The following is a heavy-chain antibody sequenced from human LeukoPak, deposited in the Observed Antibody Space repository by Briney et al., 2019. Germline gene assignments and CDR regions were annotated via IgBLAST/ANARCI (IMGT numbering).Heavy chain of an antibody. J-gene: IGHJ3*02. CDR3: AKDIAASGSLPGPVAFDI. Sequence: GGSLRLSCAASGFTFDDYAMHWVRQAPGKGLEGVSGISWNSGSIGYACSLMGRFHIYRDNAKNSLYLQMNSLRAEDTALHYCAKDIAASGSLPGPVAFDIWGQGTMVTVSS. V-gene: IGHV3-9*01. CDR1: GFTFDDYA. CDR2: ISWNSGSI. D-gene: IGHD1-26*01.